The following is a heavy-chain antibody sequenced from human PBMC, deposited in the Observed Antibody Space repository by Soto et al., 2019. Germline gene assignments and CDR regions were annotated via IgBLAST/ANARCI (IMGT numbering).Heavy chain of an antibody. CDR2: IWHDGGNK. Sequence: QVQLVESGGGVVQPGRSLRLSCAASGFTFSSYGMHWVRQAPGKGLEWVAFIWHDGGNKFYAESVKGRFTISRDNSKNTLCLQMTTLCAEDTAMYYCARDGDVNTGFGKDYWGQGTLVTVSS. D-gene: IGHD3-16*01. CDR3: ARDGDVNTGFGKDY. CDR1: GFTFSSYG. J-gene: IGHJ4*02. V-gene: IGHV3-33*01.